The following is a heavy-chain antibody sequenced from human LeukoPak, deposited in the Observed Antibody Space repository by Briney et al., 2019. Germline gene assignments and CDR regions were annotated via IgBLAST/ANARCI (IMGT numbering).Heavy chain of an antibody. CDR3: GKDQSSQWLVAPADY. Sequence: GGSLRLSCAASGFSVSSNYMTWVRQAPGKGLEWVSGISDSGGSTYYTDSVKGRFTISRDNSKNTLYLQMNSLRADDTAVYYCGKDQSSQWLVAPADYWGQGTLVTVSS. D-gene: IGHD6-19*01. CDR2: ISDSGGST. CDR1: GFSVSSNY. V-gene: IGHV3-23*01. J-gene: IGHJ4*02.